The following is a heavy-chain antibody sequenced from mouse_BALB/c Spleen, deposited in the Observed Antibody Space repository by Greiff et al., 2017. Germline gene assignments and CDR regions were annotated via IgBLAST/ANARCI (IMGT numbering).Heavy chain of an antibody. J-gene: IGHJ3*01. CDR1: GFSLTSYG. CDR2: IWAGGST. CDR3: AREIYYGYDDGAY. D-gene: IGHD2-2*01. V-gene: IGHV2-9*02. Sequence: VQLQESGPGLVAPSQSLSITCTVSGFSLTSYGVHWVRQPPGKGLEWLGVIWAGGSTNYNSALMSRLSISKDNSKSQVFLKMNSLQTDDTAMYYCAREIYYGYDDGAYWSQGTLVTVSA.